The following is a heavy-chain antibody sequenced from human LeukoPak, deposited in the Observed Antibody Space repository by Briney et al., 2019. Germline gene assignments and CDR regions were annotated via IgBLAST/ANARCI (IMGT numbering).Heavy chain of an antibody. CDR2: ISSSGSSI. D-gene: IGHD5-12*01. J-gene: IGHJ4*02. Sequence: GGSLRLSCAASGFTFGDYYMSWIRQAPGKGLEWVSYISSSGSSIYYADSVKGRFTISRDNAENSLYLQMNSLRVDDTAVYFCARDGPSGYNSYLYWGQGTLVTVTS. V-gene: IGHV3-11*04. CDR3: ARDGPSGYNSYLY. CDR1: GFTFGDYY.